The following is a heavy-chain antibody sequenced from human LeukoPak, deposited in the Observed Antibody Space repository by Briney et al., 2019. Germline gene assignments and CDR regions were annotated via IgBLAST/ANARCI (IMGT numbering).Heavy chain of an antibody. CDR3: ARDRNYYASGSTDY. CDR1: GFTFDNYA. Sequence: PGGSLRLSCAASGFTFDNYAMHWVRQAPGKGLEWVSGLSWDSASLAYADSVKGRFTISRDNAKNSLYLRMNSLRSEDTAFYYCARDRNYYASGSTDYWGHGILVTVSP. CDR2: LSWDSASL. V-gene: IGHV3-9*01. J-gene: IGHJ4*01. D-gene: IGHD3-10*01.